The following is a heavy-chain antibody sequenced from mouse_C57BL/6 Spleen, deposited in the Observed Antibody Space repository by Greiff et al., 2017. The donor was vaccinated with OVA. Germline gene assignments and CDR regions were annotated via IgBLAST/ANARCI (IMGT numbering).Heavy chain of an antibody. CDR3: ARGGYYGSSPYFDY. D-gene: IGHD1-1*01. J-gene: IGHJ2*01. CDR1: GYTFTSYW. Sequence: VQLKQPGAELVMPGASVKLSCKASGYTFTSYWMHWVKQRPGQGLEWIGEIDPSDSYTNYNQKFKGKSTLTVDKSSSTAYMQLSSLTSEDSAVYYCARGGYYGSSPYFDYWGQGTPLTVSS. V-gene: IGHV1-69*01. CDR2: IDPSDSYT.